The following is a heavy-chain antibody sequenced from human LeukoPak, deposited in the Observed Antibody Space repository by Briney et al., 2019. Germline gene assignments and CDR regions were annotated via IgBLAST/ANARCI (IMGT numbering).Heavy chain of an antibody. CDR2: IYYSGST. J-gene: IGHJ4*02. Sequence: SETLSLICTVSGGSISSSSYYWGWIRQPPGKGLEWIGSIYYSGSTYYNPSLKSRVTISVDTSKNQFSLKLSSVTAADTAVYYCARLKIRFLEWLPEFGYWGQGTLVTVSS. CDR3: ARLKIRFLEWLPEFGY. V-gene: IGHV4-39*01. CDR1: GGSISSSSYY. D-gene: IGHD3-3*01.